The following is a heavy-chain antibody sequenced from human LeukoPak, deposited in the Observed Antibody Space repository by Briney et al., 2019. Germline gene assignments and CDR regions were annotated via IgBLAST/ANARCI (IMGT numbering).Heavy chain of an antibody. D-gene: IGHD2-15*01. Sequence: ASVKVSCKASGYTFTSCGISWVRQAPGQGLEWMGWISAYNGNTNYAQKLQGRVTMTTDTSTSTAYMELRSLRSDDTAVYYCARDTAKVVVVAATPFDYWGQGTLVTVSS. CDR2: ISAYNGNT. CDR3: ARDTAKVVVVAATPFDY. CDR1: GYTFTSCG. V-gene: IGHV1-18*01. J-gene: IGHJ4*02.